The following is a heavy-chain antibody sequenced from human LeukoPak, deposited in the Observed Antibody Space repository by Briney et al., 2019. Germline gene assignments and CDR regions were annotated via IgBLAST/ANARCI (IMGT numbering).Heavy chain of an antibody. V-gene: IGHV4-4*02. D-gene: IGHD6-13*01. CDR1: GGSISSSNW. J-gene: IGHJ3*02. CDR2: IYHSGST. Sequence: SETLSLTCAVSGGSISSSNWWSWVRQPPGKGLEWIGEIYHSGSTNYNPSLKSRVTISVDKSKNQFSLKLSSVTAADTAVYYCARDPGIAAAGTSPLYAFDIWGQGTMVTVSS. CDR3: ARDPGIAAAGTSPLYAFDI.